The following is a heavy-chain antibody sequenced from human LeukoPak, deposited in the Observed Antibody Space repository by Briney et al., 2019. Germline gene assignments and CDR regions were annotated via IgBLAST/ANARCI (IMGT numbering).Heavy chain of an antibody. D-gene: IGHD4-11*01. Sequence: ASVKVSCKASGYTFINYYIHWVRQAPGQGLEWMGIFNPSAGSTTYAQNFQGRVTMTRDTSTNTVYMELSSLRSEDTAVYYCVRQRDSIWFDPWGQGTLVTVSS. CDR2: FNPSAGST. J-gene: IGHJ5*02. V-gene: IGHV1-46*01. CDR3: VRQRDSIWFDP. CDR1: GYTFINYY.